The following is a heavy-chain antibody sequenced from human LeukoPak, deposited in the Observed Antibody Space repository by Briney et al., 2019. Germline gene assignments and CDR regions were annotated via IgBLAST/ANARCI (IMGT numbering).Heavy chain of an antibody. D-gene: IGHD5-12*01. Sequence: GRSLRLSCAASGFTFSSYAMHWVRQAPGKGLEWVAVISYDGSNKYYADSVKGRITISRDNSKNTLYLQMNSLRAEDTAVYYCARGGYSGYEKSSSYYYYGMDVWGQGTTVTVSS. CDR1: GFTFSSYA. J-gene: IGHJ6*02. V-gene: IGHV3-30*04. CDR3: ARGGYSGYEKSSSYYYYGMDV. CDR2: ISYDGSNK.